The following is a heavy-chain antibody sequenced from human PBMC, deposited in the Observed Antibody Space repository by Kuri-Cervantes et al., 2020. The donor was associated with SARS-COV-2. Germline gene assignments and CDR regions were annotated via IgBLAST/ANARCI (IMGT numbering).Heavy chain of an antibody. CDR1: GGSISSYY. J-gene: IGHJ5*02. CDR3: ARRAYCSSTSCSYNWFDP. Sequence: ESLKISCTVSGGSISSYYWSWIRQPPGKGLEWIGYIYYSGSTNYNPSLKSRVTISVDTSKNQFSLKLSSVTAADTAVYYCARRAYCSSTSCSYNWFDPWGQGTLVTVSS. V-gene: IGHV4-59*12. D-gene: IGHD2-2*01. CDR2: IYYSGST.